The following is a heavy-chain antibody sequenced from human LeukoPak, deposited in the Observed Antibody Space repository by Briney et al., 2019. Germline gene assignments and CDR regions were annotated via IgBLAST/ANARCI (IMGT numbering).Heavy chain of an antibody. CDR2: ISSSSTI. D-gene: IGHD5-12*01. CDR3: ARGVEWHIVATTAFDI. V-gene: IGHV3-48*04. Sequence: PGGSLRLSCAASGFTFSSYSMNWVRQAPGKGLEWVSYISSSSTIYYADSVKGRFTISRDNAKNSLYLQMNSLRAEDTAVYYCARGVEWHIVATTAFDIWGQGTMVTVSS. CDR1: GFTFSSYS. J-gene: IGHJ3*02.